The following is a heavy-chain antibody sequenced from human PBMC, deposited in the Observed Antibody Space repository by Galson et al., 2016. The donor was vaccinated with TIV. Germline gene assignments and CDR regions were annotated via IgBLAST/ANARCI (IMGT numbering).Heavy chain of an antibody. CDR2: IGGTGGST. J-gene: IGHJ4*02. D-gene: IGHD5-18*01. V-gene: IGHV3-23*01. CDR1: GFRFNSYA. Sequence: SLRLSCAASGFRFNSYAMNWVRQAPGKGLEWVSSIGGTGGSTYYADSVKGRFTISRDSYKDTVYPQTNSLRAEDTAIYFCAKDRQWIPSSLDYWGQGILVTVSS. CDR3: AKDRQWIPSSLDY.